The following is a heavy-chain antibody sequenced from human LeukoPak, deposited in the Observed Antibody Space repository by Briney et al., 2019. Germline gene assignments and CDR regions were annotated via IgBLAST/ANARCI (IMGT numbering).Heavy chain of an antibody. CDR1: GYTFTRYA. V-gene: IGHV7-4-1*02. J-gene: IGHJ4*02. CDR3: ARVLPPYYYDTSGYSRYFDY. D-gene: IGHD3-22*01. CDR2: INTNTGNP. Sequence: ASVKVSCKASGYTFTRYAMNWVRQAPGQGLEWMGWINTNTGNPTYGQGFTGRFVFSLDTSVSTAYLQISSLKAEDTAVYYCARVLPPYYYDTSGYSRYFDYWGQGTLVTVSS.